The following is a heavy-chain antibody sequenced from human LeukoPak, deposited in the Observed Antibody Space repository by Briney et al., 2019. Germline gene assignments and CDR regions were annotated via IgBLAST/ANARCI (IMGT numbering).Heavy chain of an antibody. D-gene: IGHD3-22*01. J-gene: IGHJ4*02. CDR2: ISYDGSIE. V-gene: IGHV3-30*18. CDR3: AKEKSSGYADS. Sequence: GGSLRLSCAASGFTFRNYGIHWVRRAPGNGVEWVAVISYDGSIENHQHSVKGRFTISRDNPKNTVYLQRTSPSVEHPAVHYCAKEKSSGYADSWGQGHLVIVTS. CDR1: GFTFRNYG.